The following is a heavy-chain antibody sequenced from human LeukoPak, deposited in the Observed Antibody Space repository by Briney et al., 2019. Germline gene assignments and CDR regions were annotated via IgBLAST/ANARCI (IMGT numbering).Heavy chain of an antibody. Sequence: SETLSLTCTVSGGSISSYYWNWIRQPAGKGLEWIGRIYTSGSTNHNPSLKSRVTISVDMSKNQFSLRLSSVTAADTAVYYCAREVRCSTTRCYSLFDYWGQGTLVTVS. D-gene: IGHD2-2*02. CDR2: IYTSGST. CDR3: AREVRCSTTRCYSLFDY. V-gene: IGHV4-4*07. J-gene: IGHJ4*02. CDR1: GGSISSYY.